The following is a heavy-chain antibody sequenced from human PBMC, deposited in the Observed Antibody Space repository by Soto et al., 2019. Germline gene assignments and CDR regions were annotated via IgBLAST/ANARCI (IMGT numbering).Heavy chain of an antibody. CDR3: ARGQPHSWNYNYFDY. J-gene: IGHJ4*02. CDR1: GGSYSGYY. Sequence: SETLSLTCAVSGGSYSGYYWSWVRQSPGKGLEWIGEIKHGGSTRYNPSLESRVTISEDTSKKQFSLRLTSVTAADTAVYYCARGQPHSWNYNYFDYWGQGTLVTVSS. D-gene: IGHD1-7*01. V-gene: IGHV4-34*01. CDR2: IKHGGST.